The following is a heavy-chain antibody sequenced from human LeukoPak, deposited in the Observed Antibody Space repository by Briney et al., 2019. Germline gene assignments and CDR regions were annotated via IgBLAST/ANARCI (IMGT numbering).Heavy chain of an antibody. CDR2: INPNSGGT. CDR3: ASLKRYGSGSYYPIDI. J-gene: IGHJ3*02. Sequence: ASVKVSCKASGYTFTGYYMHWVRQAPGQGLEWMGWINPNSGGTNYAQKFQGRVTMTRDTSINTAYMELSRLRSDDTAVYYCASLKRYGSGSYYPIDIWGQGTMVTVSS. D-gene: IGHD3-10*01. CDR1: GYTFTGYY. V-gene: IGHV1-2*02.